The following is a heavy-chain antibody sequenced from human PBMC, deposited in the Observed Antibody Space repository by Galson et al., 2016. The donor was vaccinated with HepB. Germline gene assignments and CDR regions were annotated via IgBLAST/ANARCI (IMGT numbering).Heavy chain of an antibody. CDR2: IYSDGSTK. V-gene: IGHV3-33*01. D-gene: IGHD2-2*01. Sequence: SLRLSCATSGFLFNYFAMHWVRQAPGKGLEWVATIYSDGSTKYYADSVKGRFTISRDNSKNTLDLQMSSLKVEDTAVYYCARMYCCSSGCYFDSWGQGALVTVSS. CDR3: ARMYCCSSGCYFDS. J-gene: IGHJ4*02. CDR1: GFLFNYFA.